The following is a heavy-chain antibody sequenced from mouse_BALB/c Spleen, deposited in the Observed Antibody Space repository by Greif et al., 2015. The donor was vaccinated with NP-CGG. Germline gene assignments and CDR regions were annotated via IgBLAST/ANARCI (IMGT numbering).Heavy chain of an antibody. J-gene: IGHJ4*01. V-gene: IGHV1S137*01. CDR3: ARGLLRYLYAMDY. CDR1: GYTFTDYA. D-gene: IGHD1-1*01. Sequence: QVQLQHSGAELVRPGVSVKISCKGSGYTFTDYAMHWVKQSHAKSLEWIGVISTYYGDASYNQKFKGKATMTVDKSSSTAYMELARLTSDDSAIYYCARGLLRYLYAMDYWGQGTSVTVSS. CDR2: ISTYYGDA.